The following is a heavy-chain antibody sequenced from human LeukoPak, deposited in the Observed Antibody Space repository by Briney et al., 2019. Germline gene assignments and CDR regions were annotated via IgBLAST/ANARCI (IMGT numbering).Heavy chain of an antibody. CDR1: GGSISSSNW. D-gene: IGHD3-9*01. V-gene: IGHV4-4*02. CDR3: ARTHPYDILTGHYGMDV. J-gene: IGHJ6*02. CDR2: IYHSGST. Sequence: SETLSLTCAVSGGSISSSNWWCWVRPPPGKGLEWIGEIYHSGSTNYNPSLKSRVTISVDKSKNQFSLKLSSVSAADTAVYYCARTHPYDILTGHYGMDVWGQGTTVTVSS.